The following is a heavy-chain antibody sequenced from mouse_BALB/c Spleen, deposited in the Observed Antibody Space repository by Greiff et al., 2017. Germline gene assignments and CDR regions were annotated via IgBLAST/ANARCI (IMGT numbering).Heavy chain of an antibody. V-gene: IGHV14-3*02. Sequence: VQLQQSGAELVKPGASVKLSCTASGFNIKDTYMHWVKQRPEQGLEWIGRIDPANGNTKYDPKFQGKATITADTASNTAYLQLSSLTSEDTADYDSARSGGYYLDDWGQGTTRTVSS. J-gene: IGHJ2*01. CDR2: IDPANGNT. CDR1: GFNIKDTY. D-gene: IGHD3-1*01. CDR3: ARSGGYYLDD.